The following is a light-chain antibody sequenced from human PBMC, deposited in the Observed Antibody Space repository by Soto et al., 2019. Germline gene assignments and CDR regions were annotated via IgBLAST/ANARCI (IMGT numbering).Light chain of an antibody. V-gene: IGKV1-13*02. CDR1: QDIRGA. Sequence: AIQVTQSPSSLSASVGDRVTMTCRASQDIRGALAWYQQKSGKPPNLLIYDVSTLEGGVPSRFSGCGSGTEFTLTISSLQPEDFGTYYCQQFNSYPITFGHGTRLEIK. CDR3: QQFNSYPIT. CDR2: DVS. J-gene: IGKJ5*01.